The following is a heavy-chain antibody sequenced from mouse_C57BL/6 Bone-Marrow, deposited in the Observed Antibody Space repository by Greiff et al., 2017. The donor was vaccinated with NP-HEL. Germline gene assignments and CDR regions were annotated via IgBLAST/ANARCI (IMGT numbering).Heavy chain of an antibody. J-gene: IGHJ2*01. CDR1: GFTFSDYG. CDR2: ISSGSSTI. Sequence: EVKLVESGGGLVKPGGSLKLSCAASGFTFSDYGMHWVRQAPEKGLEWVAYISSGSSTISYADTVKGRFTIPRDNAKNTLFLQMTRLRSEDTAMYYFARPLYYYGSSPGDYWGQGTTLTVSS. D-gene: IGHD1-1*01. CDR3: ARPLYYYGSSPGDY. V-gene: IGHV5-17*01.